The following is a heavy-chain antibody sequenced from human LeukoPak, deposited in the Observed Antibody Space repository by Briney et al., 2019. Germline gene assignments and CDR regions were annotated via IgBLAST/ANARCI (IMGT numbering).Heavy chain of an antibody. D-gene: IGHD3-22*01. CDR3: AREPLDTSGYYYGTLDY. CDR1: GFTFSSYS. Sequence: GGSLRLSCAASGFTFSSYSMNWVRQAPGKGLEWVANIKQDGSEKYYVDSVKGRFTVSRDNANNSLFLQMNSLRGDDAAVYYCAREPLDTSGYYYGTLDYWGQGTLVTVSS. V-gene: IGHV3-7*01. J-gene: IGHJ4*02. CDR2: IKQDGSEK.